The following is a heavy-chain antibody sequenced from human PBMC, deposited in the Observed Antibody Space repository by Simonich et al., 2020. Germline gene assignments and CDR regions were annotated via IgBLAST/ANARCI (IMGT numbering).Heavy chain of an antibody. D-gene: IGHD7-27*01. J-gene: IGHJ6*03. Sequence: EVQLVESGGGLVQPGGSLRLSCAASGFTFSSYWMSWVRQAPGKGLEWVANIKQVGSEKYYVDSVKGRFTISRDNAKTSLYLQMNSLRAEDTAVYYCARDGLGTAYYYYMDVLGKGTTVTVSS. CDR3: ARDGLGTAYYYYMDV. CDR1: GFTFSSYW. CDR2: IKQVGSEK. V-gene: IGHV3-7*01.